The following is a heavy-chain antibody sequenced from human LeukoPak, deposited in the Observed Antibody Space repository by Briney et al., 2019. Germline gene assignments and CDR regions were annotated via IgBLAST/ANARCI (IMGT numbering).Heavy chain of an antibody. CDR3: ARHESANWFDP. J-gene: IGHJ5*02. Sequence: PGGSLRLSCAASGFTFSSYAMHWVRQAPGKGLEWVAVISYDGSNKYYADSVKGRFTISRDNSKNTLYLQMNSLRAEDTAVYYCARHESANWFDPWGQGTLVIVSS. CDR2: ISYDGSNK. V-gene: IGHV3-30-3*01. CDR1: GFTFSSYA.